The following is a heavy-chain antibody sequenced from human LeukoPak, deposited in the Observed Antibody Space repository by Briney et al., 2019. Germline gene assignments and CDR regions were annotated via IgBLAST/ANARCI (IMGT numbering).Heavy chain of an antibody. Sequence: GASVKVSCKASVYTFTSYFMHWVRQAPGHGLEWMGIINPSGGSTTYAQKFQGRVTMTRDTSTSTVYMELNSLTSEDTAVYYCANSGSYSQFDYWGQGTLVTVSS. CDR3: ANSGSYSQFDY. CDR2: INPSGGST. V-gene: IGHV1-46*01. J-gene: IGHJ4*02. D-gene: IGHD3-10*01. CDR1: VYTFTSYF.